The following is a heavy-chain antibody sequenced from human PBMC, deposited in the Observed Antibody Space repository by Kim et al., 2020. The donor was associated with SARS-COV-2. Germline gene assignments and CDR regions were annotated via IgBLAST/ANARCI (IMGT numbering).Heavy chain of an antibody. CDR2: ISSSSSTI. D-gene: IGHD3-9*01. Sequence: GGSLRLSCAASGFTFSSYSMNWVRQAPGKGLEWVSYISSSSSTIYYADSVKGRFTISRDNAKNSLYLQMNSLRDEYTAVYYCAKSVRYFDRGGFDIWGQGTMVTVSS. J-gene: IGHJ3*02. CDR1: GFTFSSYS. CDR3: AKSVRYFDRGGFDI. V-gene: IGHV3-48*02.